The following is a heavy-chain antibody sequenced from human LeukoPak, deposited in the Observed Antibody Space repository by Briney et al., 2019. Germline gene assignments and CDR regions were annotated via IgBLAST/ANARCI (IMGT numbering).Heavy chain of an antibody. D-gene: IGHD3-16*02. Sequence: PGGSLRLSCAASGFTFSSYWMHWVRQAPRKGLVWVSRINSDGSSTSYADSVKGRFTSSRDNAKNTLYLQMNSLRAEDTAVYYCARDRRWLGSYRQNGAFDIWGQGTMVTVSS. J-gene: IGHJ3*02. CDR1: GFTFSSYW. V-gene: IGHV3-74*01. CDR3: ARDRRWLGSYRQNGAFDI. CDR2: INSDGSST.